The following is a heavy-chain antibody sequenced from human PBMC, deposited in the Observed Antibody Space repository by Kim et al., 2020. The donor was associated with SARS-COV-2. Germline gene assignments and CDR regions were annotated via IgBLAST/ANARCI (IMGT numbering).Heavy chain of an antibody. CDR3: AKDGSPGTTQGEHYFDY. V-gene: IGHV3-30*18. D-gene: IGHD1-1*01. CDR2: ISYDGSNK. Sequence: GGSLRLSCAASGFTFSSYGMHWVRQAPGKGLEWVAVISYDGSNKYYADSVKGRFTISRDNSKNTLYLQMNSLRAEDTAVYYCAKDGSPGTTQGEHYFDYWGQGTLVTVSS. J-gene: IGHJ4*02. CDR1: GFTFSSYG.